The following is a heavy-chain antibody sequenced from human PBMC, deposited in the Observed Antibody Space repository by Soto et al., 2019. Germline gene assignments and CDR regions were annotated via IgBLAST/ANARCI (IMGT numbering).Heavy chain of an antibody. CDR1: GGSLSGATYS. V-gene: IGHV4-30-2*01. J-gene: IGHJ4*02. Sequence: SETPSLTCGVPGGSLSGATYSWNWIRQPPGKGLEWIGYIFPSGTTYYNPSLKSRVTISIDVSKNQFSLSLRSLTAADTAVYYCARSREFDYWSQGTLVTVSS. CDR3: ARSREFDY. CDR2: IFPSGTT.